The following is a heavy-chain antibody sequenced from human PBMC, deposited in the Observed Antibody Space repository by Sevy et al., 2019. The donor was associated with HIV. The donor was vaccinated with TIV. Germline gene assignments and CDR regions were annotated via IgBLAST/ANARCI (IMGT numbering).Heavy chain of an antibody. V-gene: IGHV4-39*01. CDR2: IHYSGST. D-gene: IGHD3-10*01. CDR1: GGSISSSSYY. CDR3: ARHNSDGGFDY. J-gene: IGHJ4*02. Sequence: SETLSLTCTVSGGSISSSSYYWGWIRQPPGKGLEWIGSIHYSGSTYYNPSLKSRVTISVDTSKNQFSLKLSSVTAADTAVYYCARHNSDGGFDYWGQGTLVTVSS.